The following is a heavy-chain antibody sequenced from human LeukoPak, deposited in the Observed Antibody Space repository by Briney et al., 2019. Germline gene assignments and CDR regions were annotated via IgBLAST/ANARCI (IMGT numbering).Heavy chain of an antibody. J-gene: IGHJ3*02. V-gene: IGHV1-69*13. CDR1: GGTFSSYA. Sequence: GASVKVSCKASGGTFSSYAISWVRQAPGQGLEWMGGIIPIFGTANYAQKFQGRVTITADESTSTAYMELSSLRSEDTAVYYCARAARSGRYELRAFDIWGQGTMVTVSS. CDR3: ARAARSGRYELRAFDI. CDR2: IIPIFGTA. D-gene: IGHD6-19*01.